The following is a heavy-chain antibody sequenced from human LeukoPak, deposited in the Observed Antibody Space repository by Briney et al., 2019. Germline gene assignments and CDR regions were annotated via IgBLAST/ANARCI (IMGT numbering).Heavy chain of an antibody. Sequence: GSLRLSCVASGFSFNNYRMTWVRQAPGKGLEWVANIKQDGSEKQYVDSVKGRFAISRDNAKNSLYLQMNSLRAEDTAVYYCARDCGSWYDYWGQGTLVTVSS. J-gene: IGHJ4*02. CDR3: ARDCGSWYDY. CDR1: GFSFNNYR. D-gene: IGHD6-13*01. CDR2: IKQDGSEK. V-gene: IGHV3-7*01.